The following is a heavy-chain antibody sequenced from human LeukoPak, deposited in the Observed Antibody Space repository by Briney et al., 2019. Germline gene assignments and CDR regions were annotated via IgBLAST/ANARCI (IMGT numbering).Heavy chain of an antibody. CDR3: AKRSPTHFGWLLSSYYFDY. CDR1: GFTFSSYA. CDR2: ISGSGGST. J-gene: IGHJ4*02. V-gene: IGHV3-23*01. D-gene: IGHD3-9*01. Sequence: PGGSLRPSWAVSGFTFSSYAMSWVRQAPGKGLEWVSAISGSGGSTYYADSVKGRFTISRDNYKNTLYLQMNSLRAEDTAVYYCAKRSPTHFGWLLSSYYFDYWGQGTLVTVSS.